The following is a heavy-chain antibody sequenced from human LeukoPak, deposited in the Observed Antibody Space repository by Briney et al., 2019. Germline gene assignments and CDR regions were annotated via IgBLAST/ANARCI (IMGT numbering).Heavy chain of an antibody. D-gene: IGHD4-17*01. J-gene: IGHJ6*03. CDR2: IYTSGST. Sequence: SETLSLTCTVSGGSISSYYWSWIRQPAGKGLEWIGRIYTSGSTNYNPSLKSRVTISVDTSKNHFSLRLSSVTAADTAVYYCARDGGDYGDYGNYYYNYFMDVWGKGTTVTISS. CDR1: GGSISSYY. V-gene: IGHV4-4*07. CDR3: ARDGGDYGDYGNYYYNYFMDV.